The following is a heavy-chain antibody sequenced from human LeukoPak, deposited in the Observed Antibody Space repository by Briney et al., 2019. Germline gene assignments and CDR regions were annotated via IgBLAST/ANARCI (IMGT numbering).Heavy chain of an antibody. CDR3: AELGITMIGGV. Sequence: PVGSLSLSCAASGCTFSSCWMHWVRQAPGKGLVWVSRINSDGSSTNYADSVKGRFTISTDNAKNTLYLQMNSLRAEDTAVYYCAELGITMIGGVWGKGTTVTISS. CDR2: INSDGSST. D-gene: IGHD3-10*02. V-gene: IGHV3-74*01. CDR1: GCTFSSCW. J-gene: IGHJ6*04.